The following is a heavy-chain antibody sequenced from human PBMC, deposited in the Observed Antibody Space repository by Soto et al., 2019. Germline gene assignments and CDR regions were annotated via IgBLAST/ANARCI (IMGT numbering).Heavy chain of an antibody. CDR2: IIPIFGTA. Sequence: SVKVSCKASGGTFSSYAISWVRQAPGQGLEWMGGIIPIFGTANYAQKFQGRVTITADESTSTAYMELSSLRSEDTAVYYCARDWNDFWSGYQPYYYYGMDVWGQGTTVTVSS. V-gene: IGHV1-69*13. J-gene: IGHJ6*02. D-gene: IGHD3-3*01. CDR3: ARDWNDFWSGYQPYYYYGMDV. CDR1: GGTFSSYA.